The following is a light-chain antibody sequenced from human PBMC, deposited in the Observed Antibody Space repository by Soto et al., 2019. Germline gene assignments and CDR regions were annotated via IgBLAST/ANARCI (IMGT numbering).Light chain of an antibody. CDR1: SSDVGGYNY. CDR2: DLS. CDR3: SSYTSSSTYV. J-gene: IGLJ1*01. V-gene: IGLV2-14*01. Sequence: QSALTQPASVSGSPGQSITISCTGTSSDVGGYNYVSWYQQLPGKAPKLMIYDLSNRPSGVSNRFSGSKSGNTASLTISGLQAEDEADYYCSSYTSSSTYVFXTGTRSPS.